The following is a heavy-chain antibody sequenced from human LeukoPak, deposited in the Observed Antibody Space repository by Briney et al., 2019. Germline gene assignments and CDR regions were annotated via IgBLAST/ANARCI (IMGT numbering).Heavy chain of an antibody. CDR3: ARGDGDGPARRAFDI. CDR1: GYTFIGYY. CDR2: INPNSGGT. D-gene: IGHD7-27*01. V-gene: IGHV1-2*02. Sequence: ASVKVSCKASGYTFIGYYMHWVRQAPGQGLEWMGWINPNSGGTNYAQKFQGRVTMTRDTSISTAYMELSTMRSDDTAVYYCARGDGDGPARRAFDIWGQGTLVTVS. J-gene: IGHJ3*02.